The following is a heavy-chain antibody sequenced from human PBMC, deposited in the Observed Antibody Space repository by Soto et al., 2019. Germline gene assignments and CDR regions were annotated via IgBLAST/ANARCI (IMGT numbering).Heavy chain of an antibody. CDR1: GFSLSTSEVG. Sequence: QITLKESGPTLVKPTQTLTLTCTFSGFSLSTSEVGVGWIRQPPGKALEWLALLYWDDDKRYNPSLKSRLTITKDTSKNQVVLTWTNMDPVDTATYYCVHRAGMGGNSWLPGHWGQGTLVTVSS. J-gene: IGHJ4*02. D-gene: IGHD6-13*01. CDR2: LYWDDDK. CDR3: VHRAGMGGNSWLPGH. V-gene: IGHV2-5*02.